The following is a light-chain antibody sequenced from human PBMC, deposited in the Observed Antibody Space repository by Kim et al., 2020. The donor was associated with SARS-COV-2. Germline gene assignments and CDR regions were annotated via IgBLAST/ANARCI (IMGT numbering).Light chain of an antibody. CDR1: SSDIGSFDY. Sequence: QSALTQPASVSGTHGQSITISCTGTSSDIGSFDYVSWYQQRPGKGPKVLIYDVTNRPSGVSNRFSGSKSGSTASLTISGLQAEDEADYYCSSYTTSTTYVFGSGTKVTVL. J-gene: IGLJ1*01. CDR3: SSYTTSTTYV. CDR2: DVT. V-gene: IGLV2-14*03.